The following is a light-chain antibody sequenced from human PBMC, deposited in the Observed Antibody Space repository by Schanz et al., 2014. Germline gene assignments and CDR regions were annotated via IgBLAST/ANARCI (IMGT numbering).Light chain of an antibody. CDR1: QSIRSN. V-gene: IGKV3-15*01. CDR3: QQRSNWPIT. CDR2: GAS. Sequence: EIVMTQSPATLSVSPGERATLSCRASQSIRSNLAWYQQKPGQAPRLLIYGASSRATGIPARFSGSGSGTEFTLTISSLQSEDLAVYYCQQRSNWPITFGQGTRLEIK. J-gene: IGKJ5*01.